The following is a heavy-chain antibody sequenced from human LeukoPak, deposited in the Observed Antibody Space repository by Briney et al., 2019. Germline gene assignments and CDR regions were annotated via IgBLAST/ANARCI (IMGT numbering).Heavy chain of an antibody. Sequence: GGPLSSSGAASEFTSSDSNRSWIRKAPGKGLKWVSYISGSGSTIYYADSVKGRFTISRDNAKNSLYLQMNSLRAEDTAVYYCARGPSGSSPRYYYYGMDVWGQGTTVTVSS. V-gene: IGHV3-11*01. CDR2: ISGSGSTI. CDR3: ARGPSGSSPRYYYYGMDV. D-gene: IGHD6-6*01. J-gene: IGHJ6*02. CDR1: EFTSSDSN.